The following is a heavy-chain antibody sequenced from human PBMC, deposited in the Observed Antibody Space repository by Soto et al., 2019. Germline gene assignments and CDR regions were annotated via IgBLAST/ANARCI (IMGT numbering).Heavy chain of an antibody. V-gene: IGHV4-31*03. J-gene: IGHJ4*02. CDR2: IYYSGST. CDR3: ARIQSLLSSSKKLRLGELSTPTIDY. Sequence: SETLSLTCTVSGGSISSGGYYWSWIRQHPGKGLEWIGYIYYSGSTYYNPSLKSRVTISVDTSKNQFSLKLSSVTAADTAVYYCARIQSLLSSSKKLRLGELSTPTIDYWGQGTLVTVSS. CDR1: GGSISSGGYY. D-gene: IGHD3-16*02.